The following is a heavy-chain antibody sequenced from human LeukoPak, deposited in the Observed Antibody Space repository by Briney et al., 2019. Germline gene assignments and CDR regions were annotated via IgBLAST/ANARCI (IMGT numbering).Heavy chain of an antibody. CDR2: IYYSGST. CDR3: ARGYYYDSSGYHYPEWLDY. J-gene: IGHJ4*02. V-gene: IGHV4-59*01. CDR1: GGSISSYY. Sequence: SETLSLTCTVSGGSISSYYWSWIRQPPGKGLGWIGYIYYSGSTNYNPSLKSRVTISVDTSKNQFSLKLSSVTAADTAVYYCARGYYYDSSGYHYPEWLDYWGQGTLVTVSS. D-gene: IGHD3-22*01.